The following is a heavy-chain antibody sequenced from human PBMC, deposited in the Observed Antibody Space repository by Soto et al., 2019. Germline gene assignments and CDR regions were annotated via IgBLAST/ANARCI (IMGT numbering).Heavy chain of an antibody. D-gene: IGHD5-18*01. V-gene: IGHV1-8*01. CDR2: MNPNSGNT. J-gene: IGHJ4*02. CDR3: ARDRSGYGGPEY. CDR1: GYTFTSYD. Sequence: ASVKVSCKASGYTFTSYDINWVRQAPGQGLEWMGWMNPNSGNTGYAQKFQGRVTMTRNTSISTAYMELSSLRSEDTAVYYCARDRSGYGGPEYWSEGTRVTFSS.